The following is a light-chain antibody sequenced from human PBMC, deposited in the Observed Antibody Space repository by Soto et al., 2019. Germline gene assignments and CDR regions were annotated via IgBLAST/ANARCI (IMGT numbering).Light chain of an antibody. J-gene: IGKJ4*01. CDR3: KQSSSPPPT. V-gene: IGKV1-39*01. CDR2: GAS. Sequence: IHMTQSPSSLSASVGDRVTITCRASETISHYLNWYQQKPGKAPKLLIYGASKLQSGVPSRFSGSGSGTVFTLTITSPQTKVFANYDGKQSSSPPPTSGGGTKVEIK. CDR1: ETISHY.